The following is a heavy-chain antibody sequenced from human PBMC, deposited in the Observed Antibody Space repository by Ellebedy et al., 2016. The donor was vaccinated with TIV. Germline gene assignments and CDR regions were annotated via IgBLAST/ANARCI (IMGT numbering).Heavy chain of an antibody. Sequence: GGSLRLSCTASGFTFGDYAMSWVRQAPGKGLEWVGFIRSKAYGGTTEYAASVKGRFTISRDDSKSIAYLQMNSLRAEDTAVYYCAREYITMVRGVLDYWGQGTLVTVSS. V-gene: IGHV3-49*04. D-gene: IGHD3-10*01. CDR3: AREYITMVRGVLDY. J-gene: IGHJ4*02. CDR1: GFTFGDYA. CDR2: IRSKAYGGTT.